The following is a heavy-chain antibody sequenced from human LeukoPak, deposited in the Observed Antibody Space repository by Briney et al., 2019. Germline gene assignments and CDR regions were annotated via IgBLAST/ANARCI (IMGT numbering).Heavy chain of an antibody. CDR2: IYYNGNT. CDR3: ARDRFDDSSGYYYHYYYYMDV. J-gene: IGHJ6*03. V-gene: IGHV4-39*07. Sequence: PSETLSLTCTVSGASLSSGSYYWGWIRQPPGKGLEWIGSIYYNGNTDYNPSLKSRVTISVETSKNQFSLKLSAVTAADTAVYYCARDRFDDSSGYYYHYYYYMDVWGKGTTVTVSS. D-gene: IGHD3-22*01. CDR1: GASLSSGSYY.